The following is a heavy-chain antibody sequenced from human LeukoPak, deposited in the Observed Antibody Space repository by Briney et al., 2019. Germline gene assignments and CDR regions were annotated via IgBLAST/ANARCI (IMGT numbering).Heavy chain of an antibody. V-gene: IGHV4-39*07. CDR2: IYYSGST. D-gene: IGHD6-13*01. CDR3: ARDPGYSSSLGAFDI. Sequence: SETLSLTCTVSGGSISSSSYYWGWIRQPPGKGLEWIGSIYYSGSTYYNPSLKSRVTISVDTSKNQFSLKLSSVTAADTAVYYCARDPGYSSSLGAFDIWGRGTMVTVSS. J-gene: IGHJ3*02. CDR1: GGSISSSSYY.